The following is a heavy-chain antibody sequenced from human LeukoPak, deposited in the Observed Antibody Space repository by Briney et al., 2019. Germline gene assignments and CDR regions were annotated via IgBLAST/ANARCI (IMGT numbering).Heavy chain of an antibody. Sequence: GGSLRLSCAASGFTFSSYGMHWVRQAPGKGLEWVAVISYDGSNKYYADSVKGRFTISRDNSKNTLYLQVNSLRAEDTAVYYCAKSFWGGMATIVSRISLDYWGQGTLVTVSS. D-gene: IGHD5-24*01. CDR3: AKSFWGGMATIVSRISLDY. J-gene: IGHJ4*02. CDR1: GFTFSSYG. CDR2: ISYDGSNK. V-gene: IGHV3-30*18.